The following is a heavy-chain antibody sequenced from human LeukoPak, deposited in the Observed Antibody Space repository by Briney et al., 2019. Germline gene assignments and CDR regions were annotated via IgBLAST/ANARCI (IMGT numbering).Heavy chain of an antibody. D-gene: IGHD6-13*01. CDR1: GFTFSSYG. CDR3: AKDRSSSFLDY. CDR2: ISYDGSNK. V-gene: IGHV3-30*18. Sequence: GGSLRLSCAASGFTFSSYGMHWVRQAPGKGLEWVAVISYDGSNKYYADSVKGRFTISRDNSKNTLYLQMNSLRAEDTAVYYCAKDRSSSFLDYWGQGTLVTVSS. J-gene: IGHJ4*02.